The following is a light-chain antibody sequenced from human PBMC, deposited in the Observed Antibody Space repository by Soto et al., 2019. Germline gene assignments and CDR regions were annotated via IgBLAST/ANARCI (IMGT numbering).Light chain of an antibody. J-gene: IGLJ2*01. CDR1: SSDGNY. CDR2: EVT. Sequence: QSALTQPASVSGSPGQSITISCTGASSDGNYVSWYQQHPGKAPKLIISEVTSRPSGISYRFSGSKSDYTASLTISGLQAEDEADYYCSSSTAANTLDVVFGGGTKLTVL. V-gene: IGLV2-14*01. CDR3: SSSTAANTLDVV.